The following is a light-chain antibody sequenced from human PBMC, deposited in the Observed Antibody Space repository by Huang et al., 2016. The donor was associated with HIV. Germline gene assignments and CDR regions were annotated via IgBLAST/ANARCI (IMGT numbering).Light chain of an antibody. CDR2: AAS. CDR3: QQYDSFPVT. V-gene: IGKV1-16*01. CDR1: QDIATH. Sequence: DIQMTQSPSSLSASVGDRVVITCRASQDIATHVVWFQQRPGQPPNSLIYAASTLQTGVPSRFSGSGAGTDFTLTIAQLQPEDFATYFCQQYDSFPVTFGRGTKLDIK. J-gene: IGKJ2*01.